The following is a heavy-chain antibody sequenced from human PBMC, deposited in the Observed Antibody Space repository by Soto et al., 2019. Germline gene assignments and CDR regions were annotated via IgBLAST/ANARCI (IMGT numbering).Heavy chain of an antibody. CDR1: GGSISSSSYY. CDR2: IYYSGST. Sequence: QLQLQESGPGLVKPSETLSLTCTVSGGSISSSSYYWGWIRQPPGKGLEWIGSIYYSGSTYYNPSLKSRVTISVDTSKNQFALKLSSVTAADTAVYYCARRGGYPTIDYWGQGTLVTVSS. J-gene: IGHJ4*02. CDR3: ARRGGYPTIDY. D-gene: IGHD1-26*01. V-gene: IGHV4-39*01.